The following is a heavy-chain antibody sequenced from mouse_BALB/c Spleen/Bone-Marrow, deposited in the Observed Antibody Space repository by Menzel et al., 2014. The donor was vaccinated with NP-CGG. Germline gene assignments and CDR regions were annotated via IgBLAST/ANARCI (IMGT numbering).Heavy chain of an antibody. Sequence: QVQLQQSGPELVKPGASVRISCKASGYTFTSYYIHWVKQRPGQGLEWIGWIFPGNFYTKFNENFKVRATLTADKSSSTAYMHLSSLTSEDSAVYFCARDDYDYWGQGTTLTVSS. J-gene: IGHJ2*01. CDR1: GYTFTSYY. V-gene: IGHV1S56*01. CDR2: IFPGNFYT. D-gene: IGHD2-4*01. CDR3: ARDDYDY.